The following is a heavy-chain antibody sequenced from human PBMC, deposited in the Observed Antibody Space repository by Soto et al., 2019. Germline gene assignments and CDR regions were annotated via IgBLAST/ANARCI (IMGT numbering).Heavy chain of an antibody. J-gene: IGHJ4*02. Sequence: SETLSLTCTVSGGSISSGGYYWSWIRQHPGKGLEWIGYIYYSGSTYYNPSLKSRVTISVDTSKNQFSLKLSSVTAADTAVYYCARYIVVVPAATFHFDYWGQGTLVTVSS. CDR2: IYYSGST. V-gene: IGHV4-31*03. D-gene: IGHD2-2*01. CDR1: GGSISSGGYY. CDR3: ARYIVVVPAATFHFDY.